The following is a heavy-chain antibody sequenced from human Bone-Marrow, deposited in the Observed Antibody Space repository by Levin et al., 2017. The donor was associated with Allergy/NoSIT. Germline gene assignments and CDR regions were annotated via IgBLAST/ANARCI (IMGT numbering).Heavy chain of an antibody. D-gene: IGHD4-17*01. J-gene: IGHJ4*02. CDR2: IWHDGSYK. Sequence: SCAASGFTFSSYAMHWVRQAPGKGLEWVAAIWHDGSYKHYADSVQGQFTVSRDNSKNMLFLLMNSLRAEDTAVYYCVRGGQFYGAHERFIDYWGQGTLVTVSS. V-gene: IGHV3-33*01. CDR1: GFTFSSYA. CDR3: VRGGQFYGAHERFIDY.